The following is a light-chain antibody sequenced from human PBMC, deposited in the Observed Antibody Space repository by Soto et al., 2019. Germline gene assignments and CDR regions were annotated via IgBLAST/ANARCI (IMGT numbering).Light chain of an antibody. V-gene: IGLV2-14*01. CDR3: SSYSSSSTYV. CDR1: SSDVGGYKY. CDR2: EVS. Sequence: QSVLTQPASVSGSPGQSITISCTGTSSDVGGYKYVSWYQHHPGKAPKLMIYEVSNRPSGVSNRFSGSKSGNTASLTISGLQAEDEADYYCSSYSSSSTYVFGPGTKVTAL. J-gene: IGLJ1*01.